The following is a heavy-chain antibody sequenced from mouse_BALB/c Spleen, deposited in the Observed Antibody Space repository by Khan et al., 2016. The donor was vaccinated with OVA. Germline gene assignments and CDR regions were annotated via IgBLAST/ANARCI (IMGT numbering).Heavy chain of an antibody. Sequence: EVQLQESGPGLVKPSQSLSLTCTVTGYSITSDYAWNWIRQFPGNKLEWRGYISYSGRNSYNPSTKSRISITRDTSKNQFFLQLHSVTTEDTATYYCASSVTITTVVATDCDYWGQGTTLTVSS. CDR1: GYSITSDYA. CDR3: ASSVTITTVVATDCDY. V-gene: IGHV3-2*02. D-gene: IGHD1-1*01. J-gene: IGHJ2*01. CDR2: ISYSGRN.